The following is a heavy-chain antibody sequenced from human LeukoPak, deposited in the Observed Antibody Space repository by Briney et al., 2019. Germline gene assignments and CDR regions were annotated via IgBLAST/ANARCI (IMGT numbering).Heavy chain of an antibody. CDR3: ARGQWRYSYGYDY. D-gene: IGHD5-18*01. Sequence: SQTLSLTCTVSGGSISSGDYYWSWIRQPPGKGLEWIGYIYYSGSTYYNPSLKSRVTISVDTSKNQFSLKLSSVTAADTAVYYCARGQWRYSYGYDYWGQGTLVTVSS. CDR1: GGSISSGDYY. V-gene: IGHV4-30-4*01. J-gene: IGHJ4*02. CDR2: IYYSGST.